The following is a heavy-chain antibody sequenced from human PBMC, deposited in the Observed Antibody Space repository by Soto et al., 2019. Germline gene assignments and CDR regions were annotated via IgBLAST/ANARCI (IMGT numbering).Heavy chain of an antibody. CDR2: IYYSGST. D-gene: IGHD3-3*01. CDR3: ARLFGESDYYYYYGMDV. J-gene: IGHJ6*02. Sequence: PSETLSLTCTVSGGSISSYYWSWIRQPPGKGLEWIGYIYYSGSTNYNPSLKSRVTISVDTSKNQFSLKLSSVTAADTAVYYCARLFGESDYYYYYGMDVWGQGTTVTVSS. V-gene: IGHV4-59*01. CDR1: GGSISSYY.